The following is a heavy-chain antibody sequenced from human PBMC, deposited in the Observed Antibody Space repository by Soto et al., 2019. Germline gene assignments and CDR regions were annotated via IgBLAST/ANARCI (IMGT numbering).Heavy chain of an antibody. Sequence: VQLLESGGGLVQPGGSLRLSCEASGFTFSNYDMSWVRQASGERPEWVSTLGGGDDIFYADSVKGRFTISRDDSRNTLYLRMDNLRVEDTAIYFCAKDSVSYNGIYDAFDIWGQGTVVTVSS. V-gene: IGHV3-23*01. D-gene: IGHD3-3*02. CDR1: GFTFSNYD. CDR2: LGGGDDI. J-gene: IGHJ3*02. CDR3: AKDSVSYNGIYDAFDI.